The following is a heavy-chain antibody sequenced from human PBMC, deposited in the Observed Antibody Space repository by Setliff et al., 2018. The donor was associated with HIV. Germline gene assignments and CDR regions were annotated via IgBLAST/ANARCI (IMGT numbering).Heavy chain of an antibody. D-gene: IGHD3-10*01. CDR2: FNPEEGKT. J-gene: IGHJ2*01. CDR3: AASISSRHYYGSAL. V-gene: IGHV1-24*01. CDR1: GYTLSELS. Sequence: ASVKVSCKISGYTLSELSMHWVRQAPGKGLEWMVGFNPEEGKTIYAQKFQGRATMTEDASTDTAFMVLNNLRSEDTAVYYCAASISSRHYYGSALWGRGTLVTVSS.